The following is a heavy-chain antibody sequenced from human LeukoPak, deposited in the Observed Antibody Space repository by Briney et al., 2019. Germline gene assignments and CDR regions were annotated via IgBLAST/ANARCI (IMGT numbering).Heavy chain of an antibody. Sequence: PSETLSLTCAVYGGSFTEYHWSWIRQPPGKSLEWIGEINYTGRTHYNPSLTSRVTISIDMSERQFSLRLTSVTAADTAVYYCARHPYASGHFDYWGQGTLVTVSS. CDR2: INYTGRT. D-gene: IGHD3-10*01. CDR1: GGSFTEYH. V-gene: IGHV4-34*01. CDR3: ARHPYASGHFDY. J-gene: IGHJ4*02.